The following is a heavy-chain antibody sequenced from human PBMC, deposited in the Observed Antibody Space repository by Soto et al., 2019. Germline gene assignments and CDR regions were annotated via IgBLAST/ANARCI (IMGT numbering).Heavy chain of an antibody. CDR3: AKCGYDSSGRLLRYFQN. J-gene: IGHJ1*01. V-gene: IGHV3-23*01. Sequence: EVQLLESGGGLVQPGGSLRLSCAASGFTFNIYAMSWVRQAPGKGLEWVSAISGSGGGTYYADSVEGRFTISRDNSNNTLYLQMSRLRAEDTAVYYCAKCGYDSSGRLLRYFQNWGQGTLVTVSS. D-gene: IGHD3-22*01. CDR2: ISGSGGGT. CDR1: GFTFNIYA.